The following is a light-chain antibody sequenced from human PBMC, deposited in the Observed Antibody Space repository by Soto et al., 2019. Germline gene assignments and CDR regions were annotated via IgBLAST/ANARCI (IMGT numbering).Light chain of an antibody. CDR3: MQPLQAPWT. V-gene: IGKV2-28*01. CDR2: LGS. CDR1: QSLLHSNGYNY. J-gene: IGKJ1*01. Sequence: DIVVTQSPLTLPVTPGETASISCRSSQSLLHSNGYNYLDWYLQKPGQSPQLLIYLGSNRASGVPDRFSGSGSGTDFTLKISRVEAEDVGVYYCMQPLQAPWTFGQGTKVDIK.